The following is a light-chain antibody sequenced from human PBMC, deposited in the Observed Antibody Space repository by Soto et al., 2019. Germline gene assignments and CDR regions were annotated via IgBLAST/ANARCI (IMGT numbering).Light chain of an antibody. J-gene: IGLJ3*02. CDR2: EVS. CDR1: SSDVGGYNY. Sequence: QSALTQPASVSGSPGPSITISCTGTSSDVGGYNYVSWYQQHPGKAPKLMIYEVSNRPSGVSNRFSGSKSGNTASLTISGLQAEDEADYYCSSYTSSSTRVFGGGTKGTVL. CDR3: SSYTSSSTRV. V-gene: IGLV2-14*01.